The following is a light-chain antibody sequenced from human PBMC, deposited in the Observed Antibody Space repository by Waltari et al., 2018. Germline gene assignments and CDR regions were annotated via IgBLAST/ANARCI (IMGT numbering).Light chain of an antibody. V-gene: IGLV1-40*01. CDR3: QSYDSSLSANYV. CDR2: GNS. J-gene: IGLJ1*01. Sequence: QSVLTQPPSVSGAPGQRVTIPCTGSTSNLGAGYAVHWYTPLPGPAPKPLISGNSNRPSGVPDRFSGSKSGTSASLAITGLQAEDEADYYCQSYDSSLSANYVFGTGTKVTVL. CDR1: TSNLGAGYA.